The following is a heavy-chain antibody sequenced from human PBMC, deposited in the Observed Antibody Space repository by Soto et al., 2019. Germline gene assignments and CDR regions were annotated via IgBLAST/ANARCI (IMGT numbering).Heavy chain of an antibody. CDR1: GGSISSYY. CDR2: IYYSGST. J-gene: IGHJ5*02. Sequence: SQTLSLTCTVSGGSISSYYWSWIRQPPGKGLEWIGYIYYSGSTNYNPSLKSRVTISVDTSKNQFSLKLSSVTAADTAVYYCAGAPEQLALDPWGQGTLVTVSS. D-gene: IGHD6-13*01. CDR3: AGAPEQLALDP. V-gene: IGHV4-59*01.